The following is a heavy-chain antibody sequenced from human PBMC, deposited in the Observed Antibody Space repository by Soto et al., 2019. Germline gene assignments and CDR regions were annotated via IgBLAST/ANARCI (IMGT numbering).Heavy chain of an antibody. CDR1: GYTFTSYG. D-gene: IGHD1-26*01. Sequence: QVQLVQSGAEVKKPGASVKVSCKASGYTFTSYGISWVRQAPGQGLEWMGWISAYNGNTNYAQKLQGRVTMTTDTSRSTDDKGLRSLRSDDTGVYYCARVFGGYSGSYLGDVWGQGTTVTVSS. V-gene: IGHV1-18*01. CDR3: ARVFGGYSGSYLGDV. CDR2: ISAYNGNT. J-gene: IGHJ6*02.